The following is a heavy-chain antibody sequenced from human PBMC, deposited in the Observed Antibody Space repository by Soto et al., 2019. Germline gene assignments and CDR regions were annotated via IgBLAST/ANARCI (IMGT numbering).Heavy chain of an antibody. D-gene: IGHD6-19*01. J-gene: IGHJ5*02. CDR3: ARRHLAVAVSPWFDP. CDR1: GLSITDSEMG. V-gene: IGHV2-26*01. Sequence: QVTLKESGPVLVKPTETLTLRCTVSGLSITDSEMGVSWIRQPPGQPLGWLAHIDSSGDKSYRTFLKSRLATSKDTSKSQIVLTMTNMDPADTATYYCARRHLAVAVSPWFDPWGQGIPVTVSS. CDR2: IDSSGDK.